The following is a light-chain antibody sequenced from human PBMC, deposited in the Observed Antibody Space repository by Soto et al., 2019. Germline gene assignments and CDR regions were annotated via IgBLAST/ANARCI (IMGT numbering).Light chain of an antibody. CDR2: GAS. Sequence: EIVLTQSPDTLSLFPGERATLSCRASQSVSSTYLAWYQQKIGQAPRLLNFGASSRATANPERFSGSVSGTDFTLTISRLEPEDFAVYYCQQYGSSRWTFGQGTKVEIK. J-gene: IGKJ1*01. CDR1: QSVSSTY. V-gene: IGKV3-20*01. CDR3: QQYGSSRWT.